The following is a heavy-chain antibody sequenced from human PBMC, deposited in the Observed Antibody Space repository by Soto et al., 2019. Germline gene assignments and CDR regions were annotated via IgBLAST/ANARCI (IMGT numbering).Heavy chain of an antibody. D-gene: IGHD2-2*01. Sequence: GGSLRLSCAASGFTFSSYWMSWVRQAPGKGLEWVANIKQDGSEKYYVDSVKGRFTISRDNAKNSLYLQMNSLRAEDTAVYYCARDFPIFLYQLPPPQSAFDIWGQGTMVTVSS. CDR2: IKQDGSEK. CDR1: GFTFSSYW. J-gene: IGHJ3*02. V-gene: IGHV3-7*01. CDR3: ARDFPIFLYQLPPPQSAFDI.